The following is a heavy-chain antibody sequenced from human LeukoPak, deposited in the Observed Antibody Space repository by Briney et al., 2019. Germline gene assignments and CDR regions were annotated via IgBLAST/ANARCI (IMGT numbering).Heavy chain of an antibody. J-gene: IGHJ6*03. D-gene: IGHD3-10*01. CDR2: MKQDGSGK. CDR3: ARITVIRVAAMDV. CDR1: GFTFSNYW. Sequence: PGGSLRLSCTASGFTFSNYWMNWVRQAPGKGLEWVANMKQDGSGKYYVDSVKGRFTISRDNAKNSLYLQMNSLRTEDTAVYYCARITVIRVAAMDVWGKGTTVTISS. V-gene: IGHV3-7*01.